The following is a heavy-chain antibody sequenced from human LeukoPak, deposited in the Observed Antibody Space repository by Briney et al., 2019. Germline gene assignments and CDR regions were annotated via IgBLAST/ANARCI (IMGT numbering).Heavy chain of an antibody. CDR3: ARWPRSGILNWFDP. V-gene: IGHV3-21*04. CDR2: ISSSSSYI. Sequence: PGGSLRLSCAASGFTFSSYSMNWVRQAPGKGLEWVSSISSSSSYIYYADSVKGRFTISRDNAKNSLYLQMNDLRAEDTAVYYCARWPRSGILNWFDPWGQGTLVTVSS. J-gene: IGHJ5*02. D-gene: IGHD3-10*01. CDR1: GFTFSSYS.